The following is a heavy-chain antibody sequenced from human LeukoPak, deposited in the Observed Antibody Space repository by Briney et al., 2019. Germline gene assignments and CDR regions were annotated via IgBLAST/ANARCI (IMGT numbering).Heavy chain of an antibody. V-gene: IGHV3-52*01. CDR2: IKCDGSEK. CDR1: GFTFSSSW. J-gene: IGHJ5*02. D-gene: IGHD4-17*01. Sequence: PGGSLRLSCAASGFTFSSSWMHWVCQAPEKGLEWVADIKCDGSEKYYVDSVKGRLTISRDNAKNSLYPQVNSLRAEDMTVYYCVRAIMTTAINWFDPWGQGTLVTVSS. CDR3: VRAIMTTAINWFDP.